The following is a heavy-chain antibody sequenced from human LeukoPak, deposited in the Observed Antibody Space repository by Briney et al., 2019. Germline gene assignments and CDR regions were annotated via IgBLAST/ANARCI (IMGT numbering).Heavy chain of an antibody. CDR1: GFTFSSYA. V-gene: IGHV3-30-3*01. J-gene: IGHJ6*02. CDR2: ISYDGSNK. Sequence: PGGSLRLSCAASGFTFSSYAMHWVRQAPGKGLEWVAVISYDGSNKYYADSVKGRFTISRDNSKNTLYLQMNSLRAEDTAVYYCARDQYCSSTSCYWGYYYGMDVWGQGTAVTVSS. D-gene: IGHD2-2*01. CDR3: ARDQYCSSTSCYWGYYYGMDV.